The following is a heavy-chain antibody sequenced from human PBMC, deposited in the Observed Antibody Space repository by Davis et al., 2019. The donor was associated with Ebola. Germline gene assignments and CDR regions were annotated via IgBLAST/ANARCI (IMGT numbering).Heavy chain of an antibody. J-gene: IGHJ4*02. CDR2: ISYDGSNK. V-gene: IGHV3-30-3*01. CDR3: ARLGWVSVVAGVDY. Sequence: PGGSLRLSCAASGFTFSGYAMHWVRQAPGKGLEWVAVISYDGSNKYYADSVKGRFTISRDNSKNTLYLQMNSLRAEDTAVYYCARLGWVSVVAGVDYWGQGTLVTVSS. CDR1: GFTFSGYA. D-gene: IGHD6-19*01.